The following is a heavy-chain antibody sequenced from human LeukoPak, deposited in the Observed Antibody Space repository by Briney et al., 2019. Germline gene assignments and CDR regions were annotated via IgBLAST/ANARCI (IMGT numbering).Heavy chain of an antibody. D-gene: IGHD2-15*01. CDR2: INHSGST. J-gene: IGHJ6*04. CDR3: ARDPRYCSGGSCYASRKAPYGTDV. CDR1: GGSFSGYY. Sequence: PSETLSLTCAVYGGSFSGYYWSWIRQPPGKGLEWIGEINHSGSTNYNPSLKSRVTISVDTSKNQFSLKLSSVTAADTAVYYCARDPRYCSGGSCYASRKAPYGTDVWGKGTTVTVSS. V-gene: IGHV4-34*01.